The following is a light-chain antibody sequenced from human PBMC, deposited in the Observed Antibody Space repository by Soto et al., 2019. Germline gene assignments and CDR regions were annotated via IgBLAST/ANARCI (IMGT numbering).Light chain of an antibody. CDR2: EVS. V-gene: IGLV2-23*02. J-gene: IGLJ3*02. CDR3: CSYAGSRTLV. CDR1: SSDVGGYIL. Sequence: QSVLTQPASVYGSPGQSITISCTGTSSDVGGYILVSWYQQHPGKAPKLMIYEVSKRPSGVSNRFSGSKSGNTASLTISGLPPEDGADYYFCSYAGSRTLVFGGGTQLTVL.